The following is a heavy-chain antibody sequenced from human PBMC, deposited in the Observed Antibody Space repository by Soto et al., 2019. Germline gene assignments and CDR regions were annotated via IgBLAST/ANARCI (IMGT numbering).Heavy chain of an antibody. CDR2: FSAYNGNT. J-gene: IGHJ4*02. V-gene: IGHV1-18*01. CDR1: GYTFTSYG. D-gene: IGHD3-3*01. CDR3: AKDRGGSITILGAPVTAPDY. Sequence: VQLVQSGAEVKKPGASVKVSCKAAGYTFTSYGISWVRQAPGQVLEWMGWFSAYNGNTNYAQKLQARVTMTTDTTTSTANMKLRSLRTDDKAVYYWAKDRGGSITILGAPVTAPDYWGQGTMVTVSS.